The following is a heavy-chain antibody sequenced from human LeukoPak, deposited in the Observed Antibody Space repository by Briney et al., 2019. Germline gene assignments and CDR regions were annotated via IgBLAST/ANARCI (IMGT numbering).Heavy chain of an antibody. V-gene: IGHV3-7*01. D-gene: IGHD4-17*01. CDR1: GFTFSSYW. Sequence: GGSLRLSCAASGFTFSSYWMNWVRQAPGKGLEWVANIKQDGSEKYYVDSVKGRFTISRDNAKNSLYLQMNSLRAEDAAAYYCARDGMTTAASDYWGQGTLVTVSS. CDR2: IKQDGSEK. CDR3: ARDGMTTAASDY. J-gene: IGHJ4*02.